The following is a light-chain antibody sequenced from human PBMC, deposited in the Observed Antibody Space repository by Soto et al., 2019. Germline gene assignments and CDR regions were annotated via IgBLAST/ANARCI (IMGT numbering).Light chain of an antibody. J-gene: IGKJ5*01. CDR3: QQAYSWPIT. CDR1: QDIRSW. Sequence: DIQMTQSPSSVSASVGDRVTNTCRASQDIRSWLAWYQQKPGKAPKFLIYAASTLQSGVPSRFSGSGSGTEFTLTISNLQPEDFATYFCQQAYSWPITFGQGTRLEIK. V-gene: IGKV1-12*01. CDR2: AAS.